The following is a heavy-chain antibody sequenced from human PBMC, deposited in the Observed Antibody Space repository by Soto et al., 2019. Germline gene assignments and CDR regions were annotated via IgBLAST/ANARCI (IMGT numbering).Heavy chain of an antibody. CDR2: ISAYNGNT. D-gene: IGHD2-8*01. V-gene: IGHV1-18*04. CDR1: GYTFTSYG. Sequence: ASVKVSCKASGYTFTSYGISWVRQAPGQGLEWMGWISAYNGNTNYAQKLQGRVTMTTDTSTSTAYMELRSLRSDDTAVYYCARDTVGYCTNGVCYRPYYYGMDVWGQGTTVTVS. CDR3: ARDTVGYCTNGVCYRPYYYGMDV. J-gene: IGHJ6*02.